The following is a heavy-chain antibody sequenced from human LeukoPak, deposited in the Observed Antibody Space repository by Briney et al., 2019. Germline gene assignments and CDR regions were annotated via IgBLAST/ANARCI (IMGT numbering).Heavy chain of an antibody. CDR3: ARDILTGSPFDP. D-gene: IGHD3-9*01. CDR2: IYTSGST. J-gene: IGHJ5*02. V-gene: IGHV4-4*07. Sequence: PSETLSLTCTVSGGSISSYYWSWIRQPAGKGLERIGRIYTSGSTNYNPSLKSRVTMSVDTSKNQFSLKLSSVTAADTAVCYCARDILTGSPFDPWGQGTLVTVSS. CDR1: GGSISSYY.